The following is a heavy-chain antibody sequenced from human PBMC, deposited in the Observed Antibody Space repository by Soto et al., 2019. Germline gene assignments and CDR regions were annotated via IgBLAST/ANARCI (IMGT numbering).Heavy chain of an antibody. Sequence: QITLNESGPTQVKPRQTLTLTCTFAVFSLTTSGVGVGGIRQSPGKAPELLALIYWDDDKRYSPSLNSRLTITKDTSKNQVVLTMADLDPADTATYSCAHRVLRTVFGLVTTTASYFDFWGQGTPVAVSS. CDR3: AHRVLRTVFGLVTTTASYFDF. CDR1: VFSLTTSGVG. D-gene: IGHD3-3*01. CDR2: IYWDDDK. J-gene: IGHJ4*02. V-gene: IGHV2-5*02.